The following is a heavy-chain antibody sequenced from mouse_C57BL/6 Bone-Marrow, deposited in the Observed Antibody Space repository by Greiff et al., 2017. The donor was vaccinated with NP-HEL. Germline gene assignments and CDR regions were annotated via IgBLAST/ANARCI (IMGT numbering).Heavy chain of an antibody. J-gene: IGHJ1*03. D-gene: IGHD1-1*01. CDR1: GYTFTSYG. V-gene: IGHV1-81*01. CDR3: AGWHYYGSSYEYFDV. CDR2: IYPRSGNT. Sequence: QVQLKESGAELARPGASVKLSCKASGYTFTSYGISWVKQRTGQGLEWIGEIYPRSGNTYYNEKFKGKATLTADKSSSTAYMELRSLTSEDSAVYVCAGWHYYGSSYEYFDVWGTGTTVTVSS.